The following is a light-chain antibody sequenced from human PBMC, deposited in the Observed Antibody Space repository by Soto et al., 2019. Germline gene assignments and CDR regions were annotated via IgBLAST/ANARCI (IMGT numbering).Light chain of an antibody. V-gene: IGKV1-17*01. Sequence: DIQMTQSPSSLSASVGDRVIITCRASQGIRDALGWYQQKPGKVPKRLIYSASSLQNGVPSRFSGSGSETVFTLTISSLQPEDFATYFCLQHSDYPFTFGQGTRVEI. J-gene: IGKJ2*01. CDR2: SAS. CDR1: QGIRDA. CDR3: LQHSDYPFT.